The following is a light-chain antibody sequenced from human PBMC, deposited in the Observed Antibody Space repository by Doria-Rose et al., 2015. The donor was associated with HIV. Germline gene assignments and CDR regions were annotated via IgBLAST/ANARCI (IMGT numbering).Light chain of an antibody. Sequence: DIRVTQSPSSLSASVGDRVTITCRASQSTGSFLNWYQQKPGKAPKLLIYAASSLQNAVPSRFSGSGSGTDLTLTISSLQPEDFATYFCQQSYSTPLTFGGGTKVEIK. J-gene: IGKJ4*01. CDR3: QQSYSTPLT. CDR1: QSTGSF. V-gene: IGKV1-39*01. CDR2: AAS.